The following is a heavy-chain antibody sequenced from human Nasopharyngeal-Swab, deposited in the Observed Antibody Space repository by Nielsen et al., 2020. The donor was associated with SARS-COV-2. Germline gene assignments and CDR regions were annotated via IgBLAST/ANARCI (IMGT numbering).Heavy chain of an antibody. J-gene: IGHJ4*02. CDR1: GGSISSSSYY. CDR2: IYYSGST. Sequence: SETLSLTRTVSGGSISSSSYYWGWIRQPPGKGLEWIGSIYYSGSTYYNPSLKSRVTISVDTSKNQFSLKLSSVTAADTAVYYCARHPIVVLRFLEWLPGYFDYWGQGTLVTVSS. V-gene: IGHV4-39*01. CDR3: ARHPIVVLRFLEWLPGYFDY. D-gene: IGHD3-3*01.